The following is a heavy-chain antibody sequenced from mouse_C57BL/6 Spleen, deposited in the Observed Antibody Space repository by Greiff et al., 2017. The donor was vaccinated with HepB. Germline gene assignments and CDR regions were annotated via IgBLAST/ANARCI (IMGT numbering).Heavy chain of an antibody. D-gene: IGHD1-1*01. Sequence: QVQLQQSGPELVKPGASVKLSCKASGYAFSSSWMNWVKQRPGQGLEWIGRIYPGEGATNYNGKFKGKATLTADKSSSTAYMQLSSLTSENSAVYFCARVTTVVATEYFDYWGQGTTLTVSS. J-gene: IGHJ2*01. CDR2: IYPGEGAT. V-gene: IGHV1-82*01. CDR1: GYAFSSSW. CDR3: ARVTTVVATEYFDY.